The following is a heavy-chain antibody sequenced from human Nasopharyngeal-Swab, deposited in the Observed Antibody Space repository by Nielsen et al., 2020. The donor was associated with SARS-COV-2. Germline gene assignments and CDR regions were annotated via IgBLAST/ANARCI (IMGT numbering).Heavy chain of an antibody. J-gene: IGHJ4*02. D-gene: IGHD1-26*01. CDR3: ARPYSGSYWSYFDY. V-gene: IGHV3-30-3*01. Sequence: GALRLSCAASGFTFSSYAMHWVRQAPGKGLEWVAVISYDGSNKYYADSVKGRFTISRDNSKNTPYLQMNSLRAEDTAVYYCARPYSGSYWSYFDYWGQGTLVTVSS. CDR1: GFTFSSYA. CDR2: ISYDGSNK.